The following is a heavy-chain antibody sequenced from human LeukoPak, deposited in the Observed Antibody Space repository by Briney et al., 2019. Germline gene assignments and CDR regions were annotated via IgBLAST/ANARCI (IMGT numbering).Heavy chain of an antibody. D-gene: IGHD3-16*01. V-gene: IGHV1-69*01. CDR2: IIPIFGTA. CDR1: GGTFSSYA. Sequence: SSVKVSCKASGGTFSSYAISWVRQAPGQGLEWMGGIIPIFGTANYAQKFQGRVTITADESTSTAYMELSSLRSEDTAVYYCATRVLWRMLDCFDLWGQGTMVTVS. J-gene: IGHJ3*01. CDR3: ATRVLWRMLDCFDL.